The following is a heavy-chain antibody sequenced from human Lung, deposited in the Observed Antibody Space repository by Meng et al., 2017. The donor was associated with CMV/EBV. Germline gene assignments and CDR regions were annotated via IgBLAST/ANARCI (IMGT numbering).Heavy chain of an antibody. D-gene: IGHD3-3*01. Sequence: ASVXVSCKASGYTFTSYYMHWVRQAPGQGLEWMGIINPSGGSTSYAQKFQGRVTMTRDTSTSTVYMELSSLRSEDTAVYYCARDFIPVFGVAPTYYYYGMDVWGQGTTVTVSS. J-gene: IGHJ6*02. CDR3: ARDFIPVFGVAPTYYYYGMDV. V-gene: IGHV1-46*01. CDR2: INPSGGST. CDR1: GYTFTSYY.